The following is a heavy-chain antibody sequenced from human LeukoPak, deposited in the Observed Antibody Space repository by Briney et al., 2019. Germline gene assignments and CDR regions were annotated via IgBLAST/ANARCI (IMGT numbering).Heavy chain of an antibody. D-gene: IGHD4-11*01. CDR3: ASETRGDAFDI. Sequence: SETLSLTCTVSGGSISSYYWSWIRQPPGKGLEWIGYIYYSGSTNYNPSLKSRVTISADTSKNQFSLKLSSVTAADTAVYYCASETRGDAFDIWGQGTMVTVSS. V-gene: IGHV4-59*01. J-gene: IGHJ3*02. CDR2: IYYSGST. CDR1: GGSISSYY.